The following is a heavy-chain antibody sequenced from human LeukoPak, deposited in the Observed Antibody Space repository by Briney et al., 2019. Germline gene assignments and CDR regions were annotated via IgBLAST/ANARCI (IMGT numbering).Heavy chain of an antibody. CDR2: IIPIFGTA. CDR3: ARARGDDSYYYYMDV. J-gene: IGHJ6*03. Sequence: GASEKVSCKASGGTFSSYAISWVRQAPGQGLEWMGGIIPIFGTANYAQKFQGRVTITTDESTSTAYMELSSLRSEDTAVYYCARARGDDSYYYYMDVWGKGTTVTVSS. D-gene: IGHD3-10*01. V-gene: IGHV1-69*05. CDR1: GGTFSSYA.